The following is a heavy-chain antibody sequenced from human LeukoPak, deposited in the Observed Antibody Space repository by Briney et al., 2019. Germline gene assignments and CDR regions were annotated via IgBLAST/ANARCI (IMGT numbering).Heavy chain of an antibody. CDR3: APTSEAYTSNWSV. V-gene: IGHV1-2*02. CDR2: INPDSGFT. J-gene: IGHJ4*02. CDR1: GYRFTDDY. Sequence: ASVKVSCKTSGYRFTDDYMHWVRQAPGQGLEWMGWINPDSGFTNYAPKLQGRVIMTRDTSISTAYMEVRRLRYDDTAMYYCAPTSEAYTSNWSVWGQGTLVTVSP. D-gene: IGHD3-16*01.